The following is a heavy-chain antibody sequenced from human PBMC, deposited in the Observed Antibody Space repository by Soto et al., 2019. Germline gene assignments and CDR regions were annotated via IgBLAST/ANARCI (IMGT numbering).Heavy chain of an antibody. J-gene: IGHJ4*02. Sequence: QVQLVQSGAEVKKPGSSVKVSCKASGGTFSSYAISWVRQAPGPGLAWMGGIIPIFGTANYAQKFQGRVTFTADDSTSTAYRELSSLRSEDTAVYYCARVGNAVGFGEHFFDYWCQGTLVTVSS. D-gene: IGHD3-10*01. CDR1: GGTFSSYA. CDR2: IIPIFGTA. CDR3: ARVGNAVGFGEHFFDY. V-gene: IGHV1-69*01.